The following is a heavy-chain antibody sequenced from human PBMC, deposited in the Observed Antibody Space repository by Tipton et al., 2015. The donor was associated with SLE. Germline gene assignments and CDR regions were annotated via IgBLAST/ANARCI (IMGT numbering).Heavy chain of an antibody. D-gene: IGHD3-3*01. CDR1: GGSISSYY. J-gene: IGHJ4*02. CDR2: IYTSGST. Sequence: TLSLTCTVSGGSISSYYWSWIRQPPGKGLEWIGRIYTSGSTNYNPSLKSRVTISVDTSKNQFSLKLSSVTAADTAVYYCARRDRYYDFWSIPGYFDYWGQGTLVTVSS. CDR3: ARRDRYYDFWSIPGYFDY. V-gene: IGHV4-4*08.